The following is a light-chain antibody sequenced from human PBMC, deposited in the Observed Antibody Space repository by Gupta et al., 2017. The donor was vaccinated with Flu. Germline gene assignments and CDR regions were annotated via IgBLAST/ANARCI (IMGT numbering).Light chain of an antibody. V-gene: IGKV3-20*01. CDR1: QNVNNNY. J-gene: IGKJ1*01. CDR3: QQDGSSRT. CDR2: DAS. Sequence: DIVLTQSPATLSLSPGERASLSCRASQNVNNNYLAWYQQKPGQTPRLLIYDASRRAAGIPERVSGSGSGKDFTLSISRLEPEDFAVYYWQQDGSSRTFGQGTKVEMK.